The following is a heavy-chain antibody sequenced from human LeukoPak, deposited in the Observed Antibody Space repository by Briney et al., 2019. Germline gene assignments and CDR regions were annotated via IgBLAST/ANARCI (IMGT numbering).Heavy chain of an antibody. J-gene: IGHJ5*02. V-gene: IGHV3-74*01. D-gene: IGHD3-10*01. CDR1: GFTFNNNW. CDR3: ARDLSFGAPYNWFDP. Sequence: PGGSLRLSCVASGFTFNNNWMHWVRQAPGKGRVWVSRINNDGSTTSYADSVRGRFTISRDNAKNTLYLQMNNLRAEDTAVYYCARDLSFGAPYNWFDPWGQGTLVTVSS. CDR2: INNDGSTT.